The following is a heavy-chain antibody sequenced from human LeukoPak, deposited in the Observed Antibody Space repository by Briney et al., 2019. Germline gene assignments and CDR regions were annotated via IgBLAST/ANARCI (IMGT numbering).Heavy chain of an antibody. V-gene: IGHV3-7*01. CDR3: AKDRLYSYGYYFDY. D-gene: IGHD3-16*01. CDR1: GVSFSSNW. J-gene: IGHJ4*02. Sequence: PGGSLRLSCAASGVSFSSNWMNWVRQAPGKGLEWVANIKQDGSEQYYVDSVKGRFTISRDNARNSLYLQMNSLRAEDTAVYYCAKDRLYSYGYYFDYWGQGTLVTVSS. CDR2: IKQDGSEQ.